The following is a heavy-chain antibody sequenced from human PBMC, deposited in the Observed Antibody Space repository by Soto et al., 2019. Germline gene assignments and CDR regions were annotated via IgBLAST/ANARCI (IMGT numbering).Heavy chain of an antibody. Sequence: QVQLVQSGAEVKKPGASVKVSCKASGYTFTSYDINWVRQATGQGLEWMGWMNPNSGNTGYAQKFQGRVTMTRNTSINTAQMELSSLRSEDTAVYYCAGVSGGITMIPFDYWGQGTLVTVSS. CDR2: MNPNSGNT. V-gene: IGHV1-8*01. J-gene: IGHJ4*02. CDR3: AGVSGGITMIPFDY. D-gene: IGHD3-22*01. CDR1: GYTFTSYD.